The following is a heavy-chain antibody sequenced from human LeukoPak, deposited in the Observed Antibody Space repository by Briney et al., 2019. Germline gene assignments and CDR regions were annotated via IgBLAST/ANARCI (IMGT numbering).Heavy chain of an antibody. J-gene: IGHJ6*03. Sequence: SETLSLTCAVYGGSFSGYYWSWIRQPPGKGLEWIGEINHSGSTNYNPSLKSRVTISVDTSKNQFSLRLSSVTAADTAVYYCARSVEGYCSGGSCYSYYYYMDVWGKGTTVTVSS. CDR3: ARSVEGYCSGGSCYSYYYYMDV. CDR2: INHSGST. CDR1: GGSFSGYY. V-gene: IGHV4-34*01. D-gene: IGHD2-15*01.